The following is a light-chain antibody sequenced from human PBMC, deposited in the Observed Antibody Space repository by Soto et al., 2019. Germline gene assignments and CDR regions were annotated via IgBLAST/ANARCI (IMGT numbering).Light chain of an antibody. CDR2: NNN. Sequence: QSVLTQPPSASGTPGQRVTISCSGSSSNIGSSSVNWYQQLPGTAPKLLIYNNNQWPSGVPDRFSGPKSGTSASLAISGLQSEDEADYYCAAWDVTLNGLYVFGTGTKLTVL. CDR1: SSNIGSSS. V-gene: IGLV1-44*01. J-gene: IGLJ1*01. CDR3: AAWDVTLNGLYV.